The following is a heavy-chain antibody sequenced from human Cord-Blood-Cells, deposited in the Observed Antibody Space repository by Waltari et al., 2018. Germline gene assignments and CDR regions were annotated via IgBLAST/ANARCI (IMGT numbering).Heavy chain of an antibody. J-gene: IGHJ4*02. CDR1: GFPLSSSG. D-gene: IGHD7-27*01. V-gene: IGHV3-33*01. CDR2: IWYDGSNK. CDR3: ARDLLAGDWVY. Sequence: VQLVASGGGVVQPGRSLRLACAASGFPLSSSGMHWVRQAPGKGLDWVAVIWYDGSNKYYADSVKGRFTISRDNSKNTLYLQMNSLRAEDTAVYYCARDLLAGDWVYWGQGTLVTVSS.